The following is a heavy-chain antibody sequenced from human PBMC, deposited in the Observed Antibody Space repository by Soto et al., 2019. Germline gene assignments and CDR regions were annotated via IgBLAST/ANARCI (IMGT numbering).Heavy chain of an antibody. J-gene: IGHJ4*02. D-gene: IGHD2-15*01. CDR3: ARAHCSDGSCPFDF. Sequence: PSETLSLTCTVSAASISSFHWSWIRQPPGKALEWIGDFYYTGDTGATSYNPSLNSRVTISLDASTKQFSLKLTSVTAADTAVYYCARAHCSDGSCPFDFWGQGTLVTVSS. CDR1: AASISSFH. V-gene: IGHV4-59*01. CDR2: FYYTGDTGAT.